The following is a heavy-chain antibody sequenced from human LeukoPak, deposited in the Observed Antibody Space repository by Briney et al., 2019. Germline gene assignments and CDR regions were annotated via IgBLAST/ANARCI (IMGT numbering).Heavy chain of an antibody. Sequence: PSETLSLTCTVSGGSISSGSYYWSWVRQPAGKGLEWIGRIYTSGSTNYSPSLKSRVTISVDTSKNQFSLKLSSVTAADTAVYYCARGTGWYQLENWFDPWGQGTLVTVSS. D-gene: IGHD2-2*01. V-gene: IGHV4-61*02. CDR3: ARGTGWYQLENWFDP. CDR1: GGSISSGSYY. CDR2: IYTSGST. J-gene: IGHJ5*02.